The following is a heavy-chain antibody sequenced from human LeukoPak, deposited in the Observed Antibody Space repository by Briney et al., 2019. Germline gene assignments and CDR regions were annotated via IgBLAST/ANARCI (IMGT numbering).Heavy chain of an antibody. J-gene: IGHJ5*02. CDR3: AKDEFNYDSSGAPNWFDP. D-gene: IGHD3-22*01. CDR1: GFTFSSYA. V-gene: IGHV3-30-3*01. Sequence: QSGGSLRLSCAASGFTFSSYAMHWVRQAPGKGLEWVAVISYDGSNKYYADSVKGRFTISRDNSKNTLYLQMNSLRAEDTAVYYCAKDEFNYDSSGAPNWFDPWGQGTLVTVSS. CDR2: ISYDGSNK.